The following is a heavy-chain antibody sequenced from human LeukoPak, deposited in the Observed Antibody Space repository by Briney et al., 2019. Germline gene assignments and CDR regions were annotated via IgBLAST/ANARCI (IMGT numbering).Heavy chain of an antibody. CDR3: ARSGDDYGDYVPIDY. Sequence: PSETLSLTCTVSGGSISSSSYYWGWIRQPPGKGLEWIGEINHSGSTNYNPSLKSRVTISVDTSKNQFSLKLSSVTAADTAVYYCARSGDDYGDYVPIDYWGQGTLVTVSS. D-gene: IGHD4-17*01. CDR1: GGSISSSSYY. CDR2: INHSGST. J-gene: IGHJ4*02. V-gene: IGHV4-39*07.